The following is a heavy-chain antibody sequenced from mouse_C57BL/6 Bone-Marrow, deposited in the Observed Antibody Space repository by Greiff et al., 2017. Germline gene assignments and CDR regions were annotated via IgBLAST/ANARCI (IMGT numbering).Heavy chain of an antibody. CDR3: ARAPLYYYGLY. CDR2: IYPRSGNT. CDR1: GYTFTSYG. D-gene: IGHD1-1*01. V-gene: IGHV1-81*01. Sequence: QVQLQQPGAELARPGASVKLSCKASGYTFTSYGISWVKQRTGQGLEWIGEIYPRSGNTYYNEKFKGKATLTADKSSSTAYMELRSLTSEDSAVYFCARAPLYYYGLYWGQGTTLTVSS. J-gene: IGHJ2*01.